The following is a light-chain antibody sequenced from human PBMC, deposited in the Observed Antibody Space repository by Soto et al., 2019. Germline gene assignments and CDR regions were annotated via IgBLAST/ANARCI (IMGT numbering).Light chain of an antibody. CDR3: ETWDSNTRV. CDR2: LEGSGSY. CDR1: SGHSSYI. J-gene: IGLJ2*01. Sequence: QPVLTQSSSASASLGSSVKLTCTLSSGHSSYIIAWHHQQPGKAPRYLMKLEGSGSYNKGSGVPDRFSGSSSGADRYLTISNLQFDAEANYYCETWDSNTRVFGGGTKVTVL. V-gene: IGLV4-60*02.